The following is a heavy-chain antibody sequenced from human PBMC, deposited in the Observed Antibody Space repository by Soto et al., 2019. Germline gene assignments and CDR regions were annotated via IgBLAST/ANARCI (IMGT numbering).Heavy chain of an antibody. CDR2: IYNSGAT. J-gene: IGHJ4*02. CDR3: ARYYHTFDS. V-gene: IGHV4-39*01. D-gene: IGHD3-10*01. Sequence: PSETICLTWSVAGGSIISIGHCWSWIRQQPGKGLEWIANIYNSGATYYNPSLTDRATISVDTSKNQFSLKLRFVTAADKGLYYCARYYHTFDSWGQGTLVTVS. CDR1: GGSIISIGHC.